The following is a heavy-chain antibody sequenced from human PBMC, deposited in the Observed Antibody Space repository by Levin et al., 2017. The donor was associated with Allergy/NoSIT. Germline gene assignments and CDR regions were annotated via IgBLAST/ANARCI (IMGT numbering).Heavy chain of an antibody. Sequence: GGSLRLSCAASGFTFSYYAMHWVRQAPGKGLEWVAVIWYDESNKYYADSVKGRFTISRDNPKNTVYLQMNSLRAEDTAVYYCARDLYCSSGICYSQYYYYGMDVWGQGTTVTVSS. CDR1: GFTFSYYA. CDR2: IWYDESNK. V-gene: IGHV3-33*01. D-gene: IGHD2-15*01. CDR3: ARDLYCSSGICYSQYYYYGMDV. J-gene: IGHJ6*02.